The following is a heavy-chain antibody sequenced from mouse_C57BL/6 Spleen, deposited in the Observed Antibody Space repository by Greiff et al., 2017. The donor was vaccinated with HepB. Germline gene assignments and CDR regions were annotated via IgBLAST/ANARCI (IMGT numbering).Heavy chain of an antibody. CDR3: ARQGSMMVTPAWFAY. CDR1: GYTFTSYW. D-gene: IGHD2-3*01. V-gene: IGHV1-52*01. J-gene: IGHJ3*01. Sequence: VQLQQPGAELVRPGSSVKLSCKASGYTFTSYWMHWVKQRPIQGLEWIGNIDPSDSETHYNQKFKDKATLTVDKSSSTAYMQLSSLTSEDSAVYYCARQGSMMVTPAWFAYWGQGTLVTVSA. CDR2: IDPSDSET.